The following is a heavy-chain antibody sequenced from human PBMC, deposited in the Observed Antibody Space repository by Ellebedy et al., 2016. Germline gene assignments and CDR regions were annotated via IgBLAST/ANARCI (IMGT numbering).Heavy chain of an antibody. V-gene: IGHV1-18*01. CDR3: TRDDYGDDPFDY. CDR2: ISPYTGNT. J-gene: IGHJ4*02. D-gene: IGHD4-17*01. CDR1: GYTFTSTG. Sequence: ASVKVSXXASGYTFTSTGITWVRQAPGQGLEWMGWISPYTGNTKYAQSFQGRVIMTRDTSISTAYMELSGLRSDDTAVYYCTRDDYGDDPFDYWGQGSLVTVSS.